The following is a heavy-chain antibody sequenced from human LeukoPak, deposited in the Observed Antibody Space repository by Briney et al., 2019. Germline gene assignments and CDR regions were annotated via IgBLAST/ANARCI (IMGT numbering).Heavy chain of an antibody. CDR1: GGTFSSYA. J-gene: IGHJ6*03. D-gene: IGHD3-16*01. Sequence: ASVKVSCKASGGTFSSYAISWVRQAPGQGLEWMGGLIPIFGTANYAQKFQGRVTITTDESTSTAYMELSSLRSEDTAVYYCARGHAGGYYYYMDVWGKGTTVTVSS. V-gene: IGHV1-69*05. CDR3: ARGHAGGYYYYMDV. CDR2: LIPIFGTA.